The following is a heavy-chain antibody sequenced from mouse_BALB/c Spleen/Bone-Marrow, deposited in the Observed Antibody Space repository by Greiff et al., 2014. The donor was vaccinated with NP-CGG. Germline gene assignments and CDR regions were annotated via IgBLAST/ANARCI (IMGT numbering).Heavy chain of an antibody. Sequence: VQRVESGPGLVAPSQSLSITCTVSGFSLTNYGVHWVRQPPGKGLEWLGIIWAGGSTNYNSALMSRLSISKDNPKSQVFLKMNSLQTDDTAMYYCAREGNLAYWGQGTLVPVSA. CDR2: IWAGGST. V-gene: IGHV2-9*02. CDR3: AREGNLAY. D-gene: IGHD2-1*01. CDR1: GFSLTNYG. J-gene: IGHJ3*01.